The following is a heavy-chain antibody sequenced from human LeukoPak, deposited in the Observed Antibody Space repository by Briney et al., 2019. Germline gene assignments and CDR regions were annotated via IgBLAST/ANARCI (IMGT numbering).Heavy chain of an antibody. Sequence: SQTLSLTCTVSGGSISSGGYYWSWIRQHPGKGLEWIGYIYYTGSTYYNPSPKSRVIISVDTSKNQFSLKLNSVTAADTAVYYCARSCTSTSCRWFDPWGQGTLVTVSS. V-gene: IGHV4-31*03. CDR1: GGSISSGGYY. CDR2: IYYTGST. CDR3: ARSCTSTSCRWFDP. J-gene: IGHJ5*02. D-gene: IGHD2-2*01.